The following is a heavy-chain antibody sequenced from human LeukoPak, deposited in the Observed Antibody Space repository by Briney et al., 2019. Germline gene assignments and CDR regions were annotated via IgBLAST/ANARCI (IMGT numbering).Heavy chain of an antibody. CDR1: GFTFSSYW. Sequence: GGSLRLSCAASGFTFSSYWMTWVRQAPGKGLEWVANIKQDGSEKNYLDSVKGRFTISRDNAKNSLYLQMNSLRAEDTTVYYCARGWDLLTYWGQGTLVTVSS. J-gene: IGHJ4*02. CDR3: ARGWDLLTY. V-gene: IGHV3-7*01. CDR2: IKQDGSEK. D-gene: IGHD1-26*01.